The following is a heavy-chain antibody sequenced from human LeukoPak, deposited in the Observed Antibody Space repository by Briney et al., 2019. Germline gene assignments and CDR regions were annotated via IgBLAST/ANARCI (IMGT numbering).Heavy chain of an antibody. CDR1: GFTFSSYA. CDR3: AKDPDYDSSGYIDY. J-gene: IGHJ4*02. CDR2: ISGSGGST. Sequence: PGGSLRLSCAASGFTFSSYAMSWVRQAPGKGLEWVSAISGSGGSTYYADSVKGRFTISRDNSKNTLYLQMNSLRAEDTAVYYCAKDPDYDSSGYIDYWGQGTLVTVSS. V-gene: IGHV3-23*01. D-gene: IGHD3-22*01.